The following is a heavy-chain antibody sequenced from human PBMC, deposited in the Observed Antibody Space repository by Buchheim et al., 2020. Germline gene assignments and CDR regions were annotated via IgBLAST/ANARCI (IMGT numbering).Heavy chain of an antibody. D-gene: IGHD3-10*01. J-gene: IGHJ4*02. Sequence: QVTLRESGPALVKPTQTLTLTCSFSGFSLSGSGMYVSWIRQPPGKALEWLARIDGDDNNSYSTSLKTRLTISRDTSKNQVGLTMTNMDPVDTATYYCARIRGGSGELSFDYWGQGTL. CDR1: GFSLSGSGMY. CDR3: ARIRGGSGELSFDY. CDR2: IDGDDNN. V-gene: IGHV2-70*15.